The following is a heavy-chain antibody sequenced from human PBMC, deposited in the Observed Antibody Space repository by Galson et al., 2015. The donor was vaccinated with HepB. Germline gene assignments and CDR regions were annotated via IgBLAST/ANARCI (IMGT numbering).Heavy chain of an antibody. Sequence: SLRLSCAASGFTVSSNYMSWVRQAPGKGLEWVSVIYSGGSTYYADSVKGRFTISRDNSKNTLYLQMNSLRAEDTAVYYCARDGPVTITMVRGTGPSPYYYYYYGMDVWGQGTTVTVSS. J-gene: IGHJ6*02. CDR2: IYSGGST. CDR1: GFTVSSNY. D-gene: IGHD3-10*01. V-gene: IGHV3-66*01. CDR3: ARDGPVTITMVRGTGPSPYYYYYYGMDV.